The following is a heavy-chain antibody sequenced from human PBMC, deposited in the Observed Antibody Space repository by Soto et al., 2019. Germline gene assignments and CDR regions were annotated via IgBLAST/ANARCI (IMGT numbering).Heavy chain of an antibody. V-gene: IGHV4-61*05. CDR1: GAAISTSTYF. D-gene: IGHD3-10*01. J-gene: IGHJ4*02. Sequence: TLSLTCTVCGAAISTSTYFWSCVRQPPGKGLEWIGYIYYTGSTNYNPSLKSRVTISVDTSKNQFSLKVSSVTAADTAVYYCARHRDSPGSGDFAYWGLVTLVSVS. CDR2: IYYTGST. CDR3: ARHRDSPGSGDFAY.